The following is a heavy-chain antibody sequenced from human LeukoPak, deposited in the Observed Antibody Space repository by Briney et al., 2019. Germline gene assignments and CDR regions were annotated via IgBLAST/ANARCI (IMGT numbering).Heavy chain of an antibody. CDR2: ISGSGGST. V-gene: IGHV3-23*01. CDR3: ARNYGDYFHAFHI. J-gene: IGHJ3*02. D-gene: IGHD4-17*01. Sequence: GGSLRLSCAASGFTFSSYAMSWVRQAPGKGLEWVSAISGSGGSTYYADSVKGRFTISRDNSKNTLYLQMNSLRAEDTAVYYCARNYGDYFHAFHIWGQGTMVTVSS. CDR1: GFTFSSYA.